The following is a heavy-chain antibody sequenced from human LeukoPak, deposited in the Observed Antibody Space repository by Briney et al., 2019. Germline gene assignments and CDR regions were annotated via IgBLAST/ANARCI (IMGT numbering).Heavy chain of an antibody. J-gene: IGHJ6*03. CDR3: ARGDVVVPAAIYYYYYYMDV. CDR1: GFTFSSYG. Sequence: QPGRSLRLSCAAYGFTFSSYGMHWVRQAPGKGLEWVAVIWYDGSNKYYADSVKGRFTISRDNAKNSLYLQMNSLRAEDTAVYYCARGDVVVPAAIYYYYYYMDVWGKGTTVTVSS. V-gene: IGHV3-33*01. D-gene: IGHD2-2*02. CDR2: IWYDGSNK.